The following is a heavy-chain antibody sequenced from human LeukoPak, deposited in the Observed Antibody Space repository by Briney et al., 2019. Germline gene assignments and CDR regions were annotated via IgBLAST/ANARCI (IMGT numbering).Heavy chain of an antibody. CDR2: IYHSGST. D-gene: IGHD6-13*01. Sequence: SETLSLTCAVSGYSISSGYYWGWIRQPPGKGLEWIGSIYHSGSTYYNPSLKSRVTISVDTSKNQFSLKLSSVTAADTAVYYCASEAGDAFDIGGQGTMVTVSS. CDR3: ASEAGDAFDI. J-gene: IGHJ3*02. V-gene: IGHV4-38-2*01. CDR1: GYSISSGYY.